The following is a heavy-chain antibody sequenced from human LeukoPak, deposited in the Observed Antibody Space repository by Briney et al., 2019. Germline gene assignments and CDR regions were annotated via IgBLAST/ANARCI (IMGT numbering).Heavy chain of an antibody. CDR3: ARDEGSTYNQLDS. V-gene: IGHV1-2*02. CDR2: INCNDGST. CDR1: GYTFDNLY. J-gene: IGHJ5*01. D-gene: IGHD1-14*01. Sequence: ASVKVSCKASGYTFDNLYIHWVRQAPGQGPEWMGWINCNDGSTNFAQKFQGRVTMTRVTAMSTVYMDLSGLGPDDTAIYYCARDEGSTYNQLDSWGQGTLVTVSS.